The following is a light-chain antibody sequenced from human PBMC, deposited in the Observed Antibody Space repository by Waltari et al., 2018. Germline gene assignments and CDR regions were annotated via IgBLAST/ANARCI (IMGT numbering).Light chain of an antibody. J-gene: IGLJ3*02. CDR2: QDT. V-gene: IGLV3-25*03. CDR3: QSADTSGVYPR. Sequence: SYDLTQPPSVSVPPGQTAKVTCSGDTLPKQYAYWYQKRPGQAPPLLLYQDTERPSGISGRFSGASSGTTITLTISDVQAEVEANYYCQSADTSGVYPRFGGGTKLTVL. CDR1: TLPKQY.